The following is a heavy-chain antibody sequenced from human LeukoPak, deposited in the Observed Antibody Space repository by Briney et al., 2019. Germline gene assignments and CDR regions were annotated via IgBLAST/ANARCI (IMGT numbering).Heavy chain of an antibody. V-gene: IGHV3-48*03. CDR3: AREGDCYYYGMDV. CDR2: ISSSGSTI. Sequence: GGSLRLSCAASGFTFSSYEMNWVRQAPGKGLEWVSYISSSGSTIYYADSVKGRFTISRDNAKNSLYLQTNSLRAEDTAVYYCAREGDCYYYGMDVWGQGTTVTVSS. CDR1: GFTFSSYE. J-gene: IGHJ6*02.